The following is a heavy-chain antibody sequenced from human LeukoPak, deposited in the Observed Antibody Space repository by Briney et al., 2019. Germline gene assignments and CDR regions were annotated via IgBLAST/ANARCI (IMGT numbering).Heavy chain of an antibody. D-gene: IGHD2-15*01. Sequence: SETLSLTCAVYGGSFSGYYWSWIRQPPGKGLEWIGEINHSGSTNYNPSLKSRVTISVDTSKNQFSLKLSSVTAADTAVYYCARGSGEYCSGGRCDNNWFDPWGQGTLVTVSS. CDR1: GGSFSGYY. CDR3: ARGSGEYCSGGRCDNNWFDP. CDR2: INHSGST. V-gene: IGHV4-34*01. J-gene: IGHJ5*02.